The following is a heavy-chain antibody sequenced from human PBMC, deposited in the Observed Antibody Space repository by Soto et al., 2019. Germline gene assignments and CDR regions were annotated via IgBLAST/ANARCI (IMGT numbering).Heavy chain of an antibody. Sequence: EVELLESGGGLVQPGGSLRLSCAASGFTFSSYAMSWVRRAPGKGLEWVSGISGSGRITKYADSVKRRFIISRDNFKNTLFLQMNSLRAEDTAVYYCAKDVHYDIVTGIEYFHHWAQGTLVTVSS. V-gene: IGHV3-23*01. D-gene: IGHD3-9*01. CDR2: ISGSGRIT. CDR1: GFTFSSYA. CDR3: AKDVHYDIVTGIEYFHH. J-gene: IGHJ1*01.